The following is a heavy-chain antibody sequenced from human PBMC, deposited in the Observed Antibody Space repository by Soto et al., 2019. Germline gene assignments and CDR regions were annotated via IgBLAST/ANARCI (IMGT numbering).Heavy chain of an antibody. CDR1: GFTFSGYA. J-gene: IGHJ1*01. D-gene: IGHD2-21*02. CDR3: AKDPGDQGYFQN. V-gene: IGHV3-30*18. Sequence: QLVESGGGVVRPGRSLRLSCAASGFTFSGYAMHWVRQAPGKGLEWVATISYNGNDKYYVDSVKGRFTIPRDNSMNLLYLQLSSLTPGDTAMYYCAKDPGDQGYFQNWGQGTVVIVSS. CDR2: ISYNGNDK.